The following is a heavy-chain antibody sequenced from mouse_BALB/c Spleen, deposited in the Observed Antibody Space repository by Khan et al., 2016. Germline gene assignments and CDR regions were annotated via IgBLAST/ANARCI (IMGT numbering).Heavy chain of an antibody. CDR3: AISRYGNFAPYALDY. D-gene: IGHD2-1*01. CDR1: GYVFSIYW. CDR2: IYPGDDDI. J-gene: IGHJ4*01. V-gene: IGHV1-80*01. Sequence: VQLQESGVEMVRPGSSVKISCKASGYVFSIYWMNWVKQRPGQGLEWIGQIYPGDDDINYDGNFKGKVTLTADKSSSTVYMQLSSLTSEDSAVYFCAISRYGNFAPYALDYWGQGTSVTVSS.